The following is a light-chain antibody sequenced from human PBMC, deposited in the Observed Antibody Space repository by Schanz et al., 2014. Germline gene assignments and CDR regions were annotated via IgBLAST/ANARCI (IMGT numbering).Light chain of an antibody. Sequence: EIVLTQSPGPLSLSPGERATLSCRARQSVTSTYFAWYQQKPGQAPRLLIYAASFRATGISDRFIGSGSGTDFTLTITRLEPEDFAVSYCQQFGKLPWTFGQGTKVEIK. CDR2: AAS. V-gene: IGKV3-20*01. CDR1: QSVTSTY. J-gene: IGKJ1*01. CDR3: QQFGKLPWT.